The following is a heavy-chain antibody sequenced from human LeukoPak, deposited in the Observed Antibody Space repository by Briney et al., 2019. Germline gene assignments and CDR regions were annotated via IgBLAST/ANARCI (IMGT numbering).Heavy chain of an antibody. CDR2: IHYTGST. CDR1: GGPITVYH. J-gene: IGHJ6*03. D-gene: IGHD1-1*01. V-gene: IGHV4-59*07. Sequence: SDTLSLTCSVSGGPITVYHWIWIRQPPGKGLEFIGYIHYTGSTNYNSSLTSRISISTDTSKNQFSLKMTSVTAADTAVYYCARAVQLERPPPLIGYYYMDVWGKGTTVTVSS. CDR3: ARAVQLERPPPLIGYYYMDV.